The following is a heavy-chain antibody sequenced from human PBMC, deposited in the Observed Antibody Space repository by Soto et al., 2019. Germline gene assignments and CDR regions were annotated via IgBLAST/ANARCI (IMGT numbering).Heavy chain of an antibody. D-gene: IGHD2-21*01. V-gene: IGHV4-4*02. CDR1: GASISNYNW. CDR2: KFHSGGS. CDR3: TCCGHSYKIAN. Sequence: QVQLQESGPGLVKPSETLSLTCVVSGASISNYNWWTWVRQAPGKGLEWIGEKFHSGGSNYNPSPGGRVIISTDLSRHQFSLTLTSVTATVTAIYYCTCCGHSYKIANWGQGTLVTVSS. J-gene: IGHJ4*02.